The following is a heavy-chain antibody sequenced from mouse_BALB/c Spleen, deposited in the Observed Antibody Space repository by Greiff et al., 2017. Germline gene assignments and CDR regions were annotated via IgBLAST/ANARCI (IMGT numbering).Heavy chain of an antibody. CDR2: IWAGGST. D-gene: IGHD2-1*01. CDR3: ASYGNYENYAMDY. Sequence: QVQLKQSGPGLVAPSQSLSITCTVSGFSLTSYGVHWVRQPPGKGLEWLGVIWAGGSTNYNSALMSRLSISKDTSKSQVFLKMNSLQTDDTAMYSFASYGNYENYAMDYWGQGTSVTVSS. J-gene: IGHJ4*01. V-gene: IGHV2-9*02. CDR1: GFSLTSYG.